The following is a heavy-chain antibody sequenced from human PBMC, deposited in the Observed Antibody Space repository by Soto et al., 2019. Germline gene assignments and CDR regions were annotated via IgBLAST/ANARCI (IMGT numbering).Heavy chain of an antibody. CDR1: GDTFTSYD. Sequence: ASVKVSCKACGDTFTSYDINWVRQATGQGLEWMGWMNPNSGNTGYAQKFQGRVTMTRNTSISTAYMELSSLRSEDTAVYYCARGGYDILTGYYNRYYYYGMDVWGQGTTVTVSS. CDR2: MNPNSGNT. V-gene: IGHV1-8*01. J-gene: IGHJ6*02. CDR3: ARGGYDILTGYYNRYYYYGMDV. D-gene: IGHD3-9*01.